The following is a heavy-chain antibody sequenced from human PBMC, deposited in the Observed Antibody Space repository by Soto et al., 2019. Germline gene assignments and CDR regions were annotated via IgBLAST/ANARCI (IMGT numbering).Heavy chain of an antibody. Sequence: ESGGGLVQPGGSLRLSCAASGFTFSSYAMSWVRQAPGKGLEWVSAISGSGGSTYYADSVKGRFTISRDNSKNTLCLQMNSLRAEDTAVYYCAKDGEMATIFYYFDYWGQGTLVTVSS. D-gene: IGHD5-12*01. CDR2: ISGSGGST. V-gene: IGHV3-23*01. CDR3: AKDGEMATIFYYFDY. CDR1: GFTFSSYA. J-gene: IGHJ4*02.